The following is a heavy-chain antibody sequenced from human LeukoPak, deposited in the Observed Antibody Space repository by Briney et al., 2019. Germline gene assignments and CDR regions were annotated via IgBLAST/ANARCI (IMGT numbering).Heavy chain of an antibody. CDR1: GFTLSSYE. Sequence: GGSLRLSCAASGFTLSSYEMNWVRQAPGKGLEWISYISSSGSTIYYGDSVKGRFTISGDSAKNSLYLQMNSLRAEDTAVYYCAKGWDSGPHFGSWGQGTLVTVSS. J-gene: IGHJ4*02. D-gene: IGHD1-26*01. CDR3: AKGWDSGPHFGS. V-gene: IGHV3-48*03. CDR2: ISSSGSTI.